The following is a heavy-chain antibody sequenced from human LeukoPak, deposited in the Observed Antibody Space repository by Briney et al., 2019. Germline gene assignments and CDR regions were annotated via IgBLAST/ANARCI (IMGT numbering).Heavy chain of an antibody. J-gene: IGHJ4*02. CDR2: IYYSGNT. V-gene: IGHV4-59*01. CDR3: ARSTGSTMFIDY. D-gene: IGHD3-10*02. Sequence: PGGSLRLSCAATGFIFRSYAMTWVRQAPGKGLEWLGYIYYSGNTEYKPSLKSRVAMSVDTSKNQFSLRLSSVTAADTAVYYCARSTGSTMFIDYWGQGTLVTVSS. CDR1: GFIFRSYA.